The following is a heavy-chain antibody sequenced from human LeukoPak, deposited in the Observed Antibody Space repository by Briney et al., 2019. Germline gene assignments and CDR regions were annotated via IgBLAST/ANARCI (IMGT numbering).Heavy chain of an antibody. CDR2: IKRDGSDK. CDR3: VREGGRDAYNYFCY. J-gene: IGHJ4*02. V-gene: IGHV3-7*01. Sequence: GGSLRLSCAASGFTFSDHWMSWVRQAPGKGLEWVANIKRDGSDKNYVDSVKGRFTISRDNAKNSLFLQMNSVRAEDTEIYYCVREGGRDAYNYFCYWGQGTRVIVSS. D-gene: IGHD5-24*01. CDR1: GFTFSDHW.